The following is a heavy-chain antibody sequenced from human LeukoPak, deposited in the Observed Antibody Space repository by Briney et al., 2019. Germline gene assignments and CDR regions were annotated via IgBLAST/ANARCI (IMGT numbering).Heavy chain of an antibody. V-gene: IGHV5-51*01. CDR3: ARRGYDSSGYTDAFDI. Sequence: GEPLKISCKALGYSFTTYWIAWVRQMPGRGLDWMGIIYPGDSDTTYSPSFQGQVTISVDKSISTAYLQWSSLKASDTAMYYCARRGYDSSGYTDAFDIWGQGTMVTVSS. D-gene: IGHD3-22*01. CDR2: IYPGDSDT. J-gene: IGHJ3*02. CDR1: GYSFTTYW.